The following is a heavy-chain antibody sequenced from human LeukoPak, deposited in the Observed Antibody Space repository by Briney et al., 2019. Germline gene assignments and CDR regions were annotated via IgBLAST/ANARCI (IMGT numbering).Heavy chain of an antibody. CDR2: INHSVST. V-gene: IGHV4-34*01. Sequence: PSETLYLTCAVYGGSFSGYYWSRIRQPPGKELEWIGEINHSVSTNYNPSLKSRVTISVDTSKNQFSLKLSSVTAADTAVYYCARAHPRRRNCSSTSCYYYGMDVWGQGTTVTVSS. J-gene: IGHJ6*02. D-gene: IGHD2-2*01. CDR1: GGSFSGYY. CDR3: ARAHPRRRNCSSTSCYYYGMDV.